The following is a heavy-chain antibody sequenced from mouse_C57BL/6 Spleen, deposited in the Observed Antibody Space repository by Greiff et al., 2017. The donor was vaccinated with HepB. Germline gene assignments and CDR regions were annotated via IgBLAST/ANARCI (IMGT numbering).Heavy chain of an antibody. D-gene: IGHD1-1*01. CDR3: ARGYYGSSFDY. CDR2: IDPEDGET. CDR1: GFNIKDYY. V-gene: IGHV14-2*01. J-gene: IGHJ2*01. Sequence: EVQLQQSGAELVKPGASVKLSCTASGFNIKDYYMHWVKQRTEQGLEWIGRIDPEDGETKYAPKFQGKATITADTSSNTAYLQISSLTSEDTAVYYCARGYYGSSFDYWGQGTPLTVSS.